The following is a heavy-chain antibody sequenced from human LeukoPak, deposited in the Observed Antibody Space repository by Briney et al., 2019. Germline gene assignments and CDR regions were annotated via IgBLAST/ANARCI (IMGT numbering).Heavy chain of an antibody. D-gene: IGHD4-23*01. V-gene: IGHV1-2*02. J-gene: IGHJ4*02. CDR3: ASRVVTQAYDY. CDR1: GYTFTGYY. Sequence: GASVKVSCKASGYTFTGYYMHWVRQAPGQGLEWMGWINPNSGGTNYAQKLLGRVTMTRDTSISTAYMELSRLRSDDTAVYYCASRVVTQAYDYWGQGTLVTVSS. CDR2: INPNSGGT.